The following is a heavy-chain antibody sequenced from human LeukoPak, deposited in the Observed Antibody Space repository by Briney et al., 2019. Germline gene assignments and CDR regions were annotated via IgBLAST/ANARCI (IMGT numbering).Heavy chain of an antibody. CDR2: INPNSGGT. J-gene: IGHJ4*02. D-gene: IGHD3-3*01. CDR3: ARGRGYDFWSGELANDY. Sequence: ASVKVSCKASGYTFTGYYMHWVRQAPGQGLEWMGWINPNSGGTNYAQKFQGRVTMTRDTSISTAYMEQSRLRSDDTAVYYCARGRGYDFWSGELANDYWGQGTLVTVSS. V-gene: IGHV1-2*02. CDR1: GYTFTGYY.